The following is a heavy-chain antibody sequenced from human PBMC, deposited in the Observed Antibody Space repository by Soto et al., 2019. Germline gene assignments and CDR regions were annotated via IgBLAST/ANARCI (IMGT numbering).Heavy chain of an antibody. CDR3: ARDVRNYYGSGNAFDI. D-gene: IGHD3-10*01. CDR1: GFTFSDYY. J-gene: IGHJ3*02. Sequence: GGSLRLSCAASGFTFSDYYMSWIRQAPGKGLEWVSYISSSSSYTNYADSVKGRFTISRDNAKNSLYLQMNSLRAEDTAVYYCARDVRNYYGSGNAFDIRGQGTMVTVSS. CDR2: ISSSSSYT. V-gene: IGHV3-11*06.